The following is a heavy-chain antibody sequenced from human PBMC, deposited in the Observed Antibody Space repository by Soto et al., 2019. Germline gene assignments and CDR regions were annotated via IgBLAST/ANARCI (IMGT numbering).Heavy chain of an antibody. D-gene: IGHD3-3*01. V-gene: IGHV4-34*01. CDR3: ARDSVGYDFWSGYYAFDY. CDR1: GGSSSGYY. J-gene: IGHJ4*02. Sequence: QVQLQQWGAGLLKPSETLSLTCAVYGGSSSGYYWRWIRQPPGKGLEWIGEINHSGSTNYNPSLKSRVTISVDTSKNQFSLKLSSVTAADTAVYYCARDSVGYDFWSGYYAFDYWGQGTLVTVSS. CDR2: INHSGST.